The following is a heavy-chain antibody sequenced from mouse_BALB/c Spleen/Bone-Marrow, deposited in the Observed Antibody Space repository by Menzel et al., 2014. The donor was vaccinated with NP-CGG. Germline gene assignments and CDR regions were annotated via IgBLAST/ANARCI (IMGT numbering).Heavy chain of an antibody. CDR1: GFTFSSYG. Sequence: EVKLMESGGGLVQPGGSLKLSCVASGFTFSSYGMSWVRQTPDKRLELVATINNNGGSTYYPESVKGQFTISRDNAKNTLYLQMGSLKSEDTAMYYCARVYGWYFDVWGAGTTLTVFS. CDR3: ARVYGWYFDV. J-gene: IGHJ1*01. D-gene: IGHD1-1*01. CDR2: INNNGGST. V-gene: IGHV5-6-3*01.